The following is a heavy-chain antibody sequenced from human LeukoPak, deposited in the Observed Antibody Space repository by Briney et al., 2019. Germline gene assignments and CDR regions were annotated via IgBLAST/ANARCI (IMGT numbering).Heavy chain of an antibody. Sequence: GGSLRLSCAASGFTFSSYAMHWVRQAPGKGLEWVAVISYDGSNKYYADSVKGRFTISRDNSKNTLYLQMNSLRAEDTAVYYCARSPGLWGQGTLVTVSS. CDR1: GFTFSSYA. V-gene: IGHV3-30-3*01. CDR3: ARSPGL. J-gene: IGHJ4*02. CDR2: ISYDGSNK.